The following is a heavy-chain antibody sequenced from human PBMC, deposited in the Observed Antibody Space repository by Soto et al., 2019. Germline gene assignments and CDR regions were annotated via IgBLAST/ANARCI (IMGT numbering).Heavy chain of an antibody. J-gene: IGHJ6*02. V-gene: IGHV5-51*01. Sequence: GESLKISCKGSGYSFTSYLLGCVRQMPWKGLDWIVLSYPGESDTRYSPSFQGQVTISADKSISTAYLQWSSLKASDTAMYYCARRRDGSGGMDVWGQATTVTVSS. CDR2: SYPGESDT. D-gene: IGHD5-12*01. CDR1: GYSFTSYL. CDR3: ARRRDGSGGMDV.